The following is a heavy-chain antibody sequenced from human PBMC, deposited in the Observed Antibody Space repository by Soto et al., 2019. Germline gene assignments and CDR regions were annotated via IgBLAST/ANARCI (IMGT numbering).Heavy chain of an antibody. CDR3: ARSIVVVTALDY. CDR2: INAGNGNT. CDR1: GYTFTSYA. J-gene: IGHJ4*02. D-gene: IGHD2-21*02. V-gene: IGHV1-3*05. Sequence: QVQLVQSGAEEKKPGASVKVSCKASGYTFTSYAMHWVRQAPGQRLEWMGWINAGNGNTKYSQKFQGRVTITRDTPASTAYMELSSLRSEDPAVYYCARSIVVVTALDYWGQGTLVPSPQ.